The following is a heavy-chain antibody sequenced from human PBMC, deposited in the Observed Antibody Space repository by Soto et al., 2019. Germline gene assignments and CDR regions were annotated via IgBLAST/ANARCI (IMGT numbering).Heavy chain of an antibody. CDR1: GGSISNYY. J-gene: IGHJ4*02. D-gene: IGHD6-19*01. CDR3: ARTSPVAGGFDY. Sequence: PSETLSLTCTVSGGSISNYYWSWIRQAPGKGLEWIGYIYYTTNYNPYLKSRVTISADTSKNQISLKLTSVTAADTAVYYCARTSPVAGGFDYWGQGTLVTVSS. V-gene: IGHV4-59*01. CDR2: IYYTT.